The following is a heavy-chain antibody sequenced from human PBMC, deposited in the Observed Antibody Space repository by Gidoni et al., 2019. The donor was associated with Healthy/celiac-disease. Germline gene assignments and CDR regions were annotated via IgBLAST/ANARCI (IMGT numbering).Heavy chain of an antibody. V-gene: IGHV3-21*01. CDR2: ISSSSSYL. CDR1: GFTLSSYS. CDR3: ARDLSHYDFWSGLVDY. J-gene: IGHJ4*02. Sequence: EVQLVETEGGLVKPGGSLRPSCAASGFTLSSYSMTWVRQAPGKGLEWVSSISSSSSYLYYAYSVKGRFTISRDNAKNSLYLQMNSLRAEDTAVYYCARDLSHYDFWSGLVDYWGQGTLVTVSS. D-gene: IGHD3-3*01.